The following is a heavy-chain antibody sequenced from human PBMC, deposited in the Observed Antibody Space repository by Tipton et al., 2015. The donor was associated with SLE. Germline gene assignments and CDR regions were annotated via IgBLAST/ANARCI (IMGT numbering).Heavy chain of an antibody. CDR3: ARQRVSYYDSSGYFDY. D-gene: IGHD3-22*01. V-gene: IGHV4-31*03. CDR2: IYYSGST. Sequence: TLSLTCTVSGGSISSGGYYWSWIRQHPGKGLEWIGYIYYSGSTYYNPSLKSRVTISVDTSKNQFSLKLSSVTAADTAVYYCARQRVSYYDSSGYFDYWGQGTLVTVSS. J-gene: IGHJ4*02. CDR1: GGSISSGGYY.